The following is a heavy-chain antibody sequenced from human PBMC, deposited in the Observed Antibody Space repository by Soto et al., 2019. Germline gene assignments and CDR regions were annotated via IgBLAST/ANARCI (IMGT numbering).Heavy chain of an antibody. CDR1: GFTFSSYS. J-gene: IGHJ4*02. D-gene: IGHD5-18*01. CDR2: ITNDGSNK. Sequence: PGGSLRLSCAASGFTFSSYSMNWVRQAPGKGLEWVSSITNDGSNKYYADSVKGRFTISRDNSKNTLYLQMNSLRAEDTAVYYCALDQGDTAMTFDYWGQGTLVTVSS. CDR3: ALDQGDTAMTFDY. V-gene: IGHV3-30*03.